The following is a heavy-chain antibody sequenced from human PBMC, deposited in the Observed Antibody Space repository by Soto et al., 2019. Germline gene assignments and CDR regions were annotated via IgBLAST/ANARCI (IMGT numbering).Heavy chain of an antibody. CDR3: ARGGVSARPDV. CDR2: IWYDGSNK. D-gene: IGHD6-6*01. J-gene: IGHJ1*01. CDR1: GFTFSSYA. V-gene: IGHV3-33*01. Sequence: QVQLVESGGGVVQPGRSLRLSCAASGFTFSSYAMHWVRQTPGKGLEWVAIIWYDGSNKYHADSVKGRFTISRDNAKNTLYLQMNSLRDEDTAVYYCARGGVSARPDVWGQGTLVTFSS.